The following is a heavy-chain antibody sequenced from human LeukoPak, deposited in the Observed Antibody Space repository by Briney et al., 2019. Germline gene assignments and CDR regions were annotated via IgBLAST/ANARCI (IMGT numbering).Heavy chain of an antibody. V-gene: IGHV1-8*03. J-gene: IGHJ2*01. CDR2: MNPNSGNT. CDR1: GYTFTSYD. D-gene: IGHD3-10*01. CDR3: ARVRGILSTRYFDL. Sequence: GASVKVSCKASGYTFTSYDINWVRQATGQGLEWMGWMNPNSGNTGYAQKFQGRVTITRNTSISTAYMELSSLRSEDTAVYYCARVRGILSTRYFDLWGRGTLVTVSS.